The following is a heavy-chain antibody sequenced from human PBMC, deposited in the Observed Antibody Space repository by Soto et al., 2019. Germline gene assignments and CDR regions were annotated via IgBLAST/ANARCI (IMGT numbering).Heavy chain of an antibody. CDR1: GYTLTNYA. D-gene: IGHD2-15*01. CDR3: TRHLNGRNPFDY. J-gene: IGHJ4*02. CDR2: IDPASGNP. V-gene: IGHV1-3*01. Sequence: QVQLVQSGAEVKKPGASVRVSCKASGYTLTNYAIHWVRQAAGQRLEWLAWIDPASGNPTYSQKFQGRTTLSRDNSASISYMNLSSLTSEDTAVYFCTRHLNGRNPFDYWGQGTLVTVSS.